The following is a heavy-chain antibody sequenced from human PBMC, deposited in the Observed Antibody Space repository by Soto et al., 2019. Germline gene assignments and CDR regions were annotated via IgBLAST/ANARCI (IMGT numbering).Heavy chain of an antibody. J-gene: IGHJ4*02. D-gene: IGHD2-15*01. V-gene: IGHV1-18*01. CDR3: AIGFTSGRGGSCPDY. Sequence: QVQLVQSGAEVKKPGASVKVSCKASGYTFTSYGINWVRQAPGQGLEWMGWISTYNGNTNYAQKFQGRVTVTTDTSTTTAYMELRSLRSDDTAIYSCAIGFTSGRGGSCPDYWGQGTLVTVSS. CDR1: GYTFTSYG. CDR2: ISTYNGNT.